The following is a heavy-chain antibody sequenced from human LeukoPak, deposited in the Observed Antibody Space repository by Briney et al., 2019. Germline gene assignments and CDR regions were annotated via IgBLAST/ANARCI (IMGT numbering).Heavy chain of an antibody. CDR2: ISSSGSTI. CDR1: GFTFSSYE. V-gene: IGHV3-48*03. D-gene: IGHD3-10*01. J-gene: IGHJ6*03. Sequence: GGSLRLSCAASGFTFSSYEMNWVRQAPGKGLEWVSYISSSGSTIYYADSVKGRFTISRDNAKNSLYLQMNSLRAEDTAIYYCARDQYGSGDGYYMDVWGKGTTVTISS. CDR3: ARDQYGSGDGYYMDV.